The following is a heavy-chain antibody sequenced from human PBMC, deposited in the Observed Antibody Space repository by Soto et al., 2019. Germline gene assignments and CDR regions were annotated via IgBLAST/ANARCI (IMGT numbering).Heavy chain of an antibody. CDR3: ARDPPYWNSYWYFDL. Sequence: EVQLVESGGGLVQPGGSLRLSCAASGFTFSSYSMNWVRQAPGKGLEWVSYISSSSSTIYYTDSVKGRFTISRDNAKNSLYLQMNSLRDEDTAVYYCARDPPYWNSYWYFDLWGHGTLVTVSS. V-gene: IGHV3-48*02. D-gene: IGHD1-7*01. CDR1: GFTFSSYS. J-gene: IGHJ2*01. CDR2: ISSSSSTI.